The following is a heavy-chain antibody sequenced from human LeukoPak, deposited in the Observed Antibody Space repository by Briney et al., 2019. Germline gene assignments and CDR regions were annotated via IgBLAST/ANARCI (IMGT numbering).Heavy chain of an antibody. CDR3: AKRPGITTPSRYHMDV. J-gene: IGHJ6*03. Sequence: GGSLRLSCAASGFTFSSYGMHWVRQAPGKWLEWVTFIRDDGSNQYYADSVKGRFTISRDNSKNTLYLQMNSLRAEDTAVYYCAKRPGITTPSRYHMDVWGKGTTVTISS. CDR1: GFTFSSYG. CDR2: IRDDGSNQ. D-gene: IGHD3-10*01. V-gene: IGHV3-30*02.